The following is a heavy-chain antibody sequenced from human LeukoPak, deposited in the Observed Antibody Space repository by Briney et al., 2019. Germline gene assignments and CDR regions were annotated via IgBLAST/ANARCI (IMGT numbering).Heavy chain of an antibody. V-gene: IGHV4-4*07. CDR2: IYTSGST. J-gene: IGHJ6*03. CDR3: ARGQYYYGSYYMDV. D-gene: IGHD3-10*01. CDR1: GFSFSSYY. Sequence: WETLSLTCTVSGFSFSSYYWSWIRQPAGKGLEWIGRIYTSGSTNYNPSLKSRVTMSVDTSKYQFTLKLSSVTAADTAVYYCARGQYYYGSYYMDVWGKGTTVTISS.